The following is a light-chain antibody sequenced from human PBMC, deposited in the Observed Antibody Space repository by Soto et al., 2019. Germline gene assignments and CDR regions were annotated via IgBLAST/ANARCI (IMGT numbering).Light chain of an antibody. CDR2: GNN. Sequence: QSVLTQPPSVSGAPGQRVTISCTGSSSNIGAGYDVHWYQQLPGTAPKLLIYGNNNRPSGVPDRFSGSKSDTSASLAITGLQAEDESDYYCQSYDSSLSGPVFGGGTKLTVL. J-gene: IGLJ3*02. CDR1: SSNIGAGYD. V-gene: IGLV1-40*01. CDR3: QSYDSSLSGPV.